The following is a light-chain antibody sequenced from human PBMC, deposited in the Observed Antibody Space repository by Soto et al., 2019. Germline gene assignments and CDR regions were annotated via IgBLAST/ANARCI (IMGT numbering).Light chain of an antibody. V-gene: IGLV1-47*01. CDR2: RND. CDR3: AAWDDSLKGWV. J-gene: IGLJ3*02. Sequence: QSVLTQPASASGTPGQSVTISCFGSSSNIGSNYVFWYQHLQGTAPKLLIHRNDQRPSGVPDRFSGSVSGTSAYLATSGLRSEDEATYYCAAWDDSLKGWVFGGGTKVTVL. CDR1: SSNIGSNY.